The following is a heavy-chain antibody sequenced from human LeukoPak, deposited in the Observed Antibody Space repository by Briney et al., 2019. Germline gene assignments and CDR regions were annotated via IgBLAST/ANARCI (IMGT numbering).Heavy chain of an antibody. J-gene: IGHJ5*02. Sequence: SETLSLTCSVSGGSIKNYYWSWIRQPPGKGLEWLGNIYFGGTTDYNSSLQRRLTISVDTFKNQLSLNLQSVTAADTATYYCARHRSDTGGKKGVNWFDPWGQGTLVTVSS. D-gene: IGHD4-23*01. CDR1: GGSIKNYY. CDR3: ARHRSDTGGKKGVNWFDP. CDR2: IYFGGTT. V-gene: IGHV4-59*01.